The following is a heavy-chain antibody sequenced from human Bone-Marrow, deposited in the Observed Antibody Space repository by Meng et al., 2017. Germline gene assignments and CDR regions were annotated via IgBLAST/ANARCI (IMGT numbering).Heavy chain of an antibody. CDR1: GGSISSSSYY. CDR3: ARVHTYYYDSSGYSTPPYYFDY. J-gene: IGHJ4*02. D-gene: IGHD3-22*01. V-gene: IGHV4-39*07. CDR2: IYDSGST. Sequence: ESLKISCTVSGGSISSSSYYWGWIRQPPGKGLEWIGSIYDSGSTYYNPSPKSRVTISVDTSKNQFSLKLSSVTAADTAVYYCARVHTYYYDSSGYSTPPYYFDYWGQGTLVTVSS.